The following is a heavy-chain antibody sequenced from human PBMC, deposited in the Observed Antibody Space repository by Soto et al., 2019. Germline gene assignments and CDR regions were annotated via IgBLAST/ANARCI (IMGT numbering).Heavy chain of an antibody. CDR3: ATRSGGGGAFDF. Sequence: GGSLRLSCAASGSTFYTYEMNWVRQAPGKGLEWVSYISSSGSTTYYADSVKGRFTISRDNAKNSLYLQMNSLRAEDTAIYYCATRSGGGGAFDFWGQGTMVTVSS. CDR2: ISSSGSTT. J-gene: IGHJ3*01. CDR1: GSTFYTYE. D-gene: IGHD3-10*01. V-gene: IGHV3-48*03.